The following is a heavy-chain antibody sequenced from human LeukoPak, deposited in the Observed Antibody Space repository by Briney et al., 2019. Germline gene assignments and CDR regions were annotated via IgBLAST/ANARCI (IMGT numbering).Heavy chain of an antibody. CDR1: GFTFDDYG. J-gene: IGHJ4*02. CDR3: ARGPLYYDILTGYSAKFDY. D-gene: IGHD3-9*01. V-gene: IGHV3-20*04. CDR2: INWNGGST. Sequence: PGGSLRLSCAASGFTFDDYGMSWVRQAPGKGLEWVSGINWNGGSTGYADSVKGRFTISRDNAKNSLYLQMNSLRAEDTALYYCARGPLYYDILTGYSAKFDYWGQGTLVTVSS.